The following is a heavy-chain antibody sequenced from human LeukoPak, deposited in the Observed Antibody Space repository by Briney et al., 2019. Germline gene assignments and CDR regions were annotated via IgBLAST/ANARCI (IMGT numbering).Heavy chain of an antibody. V-gene: IGHV4-59*01. Sequence: SETLSLTCTVSGASISFYYWSWIRQPPGKGLEWIGFIYYSGITDYNPSLKSRVTISVDTSKNQFPLKLSSVTAADTAVYYCARVRALSYYDSSGDLYYFQYWGQGTLVTVSS. D-gene: IGHD3-22*01. CDR2: IYYSGIT. J-gene: IGHJ4*02. CDR3: ARVRALSYYDSSGDLYYFQY. CDR1: GASISFYY.